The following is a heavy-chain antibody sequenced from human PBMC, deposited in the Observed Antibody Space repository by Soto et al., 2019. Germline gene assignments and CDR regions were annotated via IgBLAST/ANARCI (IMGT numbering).Heavy chain of an antibody. Sequence: QVQLVESGGGVVQPGRSLRLSCAASGFTFSTYAFHWVRQTPGKGLDWVAVISYDGSNEYYADSVKGRFTVSRDNSKNTLYLQMNSLRPEDTAVYYCARDISGTYYKGAFAIWGQGTMVPVSS. J-gene: IGHJ3*02. CDR3: ARDISGTYYKGAFAI. D-gene: IGHD1-26*01. CDR2: ISYDGSNE. V-gene: IGHV3-30-3*01. CDR1: GFTFSTYA.